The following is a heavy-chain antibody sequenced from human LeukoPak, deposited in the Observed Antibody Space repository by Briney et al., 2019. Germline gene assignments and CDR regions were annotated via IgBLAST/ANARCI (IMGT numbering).Heavy chain of an antibody. D-gene: IGHD3-10*01. CDR3: AKEYMVRGVTPGY. Sequence: GGSLRLSCAASGFTFSSYGMHWVRQAPGKGLEWVAVISYDGSNKYYADSVKGRFTISRDNSKNTLYLQTNSLRAEDTAVYYCAKEYMVRGVTPGYWGQGTLVTVSS. V-gene: IGHV3-30*18. CDR1: GFTFSSYG. J-gene: IGHJ4*02. CDR2: ISYDGSNK.